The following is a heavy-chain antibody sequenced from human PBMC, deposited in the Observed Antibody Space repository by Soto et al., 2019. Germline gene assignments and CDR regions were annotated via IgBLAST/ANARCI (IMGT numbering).Heavy chain of an antibody. J-gene: IGHJ6*03. CDR2: INAGNGNT. D-gene: IGHD3-16*01. CDR1: GYAFTSYA. CDR3: ARRFGQEVAPPGGYYYYMDV. Sequence: GASLKVSCKSSGYAFTSYAMHCVRQAPGKRLEWMGWINAGNGNTKYSQKFQGRVTITRDTSASTAHMELSSLRSEDTAVYYCARRFGQEVAPPGGYYYYMDVWGKGTTVTVSS. V-gene: IGHV1-3*01.